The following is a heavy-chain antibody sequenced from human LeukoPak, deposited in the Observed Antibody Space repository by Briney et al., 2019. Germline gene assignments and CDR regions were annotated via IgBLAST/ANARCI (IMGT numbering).Heavy chain of an antibody. CDR1: NGSISSSSYY. Sequence: SETLSLTCTVSNGSISSSSYYWGWIRQPPGKGLEWIGSIYYSGSTYYNPSLKSRVTISIDTSKNQFSLNLSSVTAADTAVYYCARLRQHLAPIDYWGQGALVTVSS. D-gene: IGHD6-13*01. V-gene: IGHV4-39*01. J-gene: IGHJ4*02. CDR2: IYYSGST. CDR3: ARLRQHLAPIDY.